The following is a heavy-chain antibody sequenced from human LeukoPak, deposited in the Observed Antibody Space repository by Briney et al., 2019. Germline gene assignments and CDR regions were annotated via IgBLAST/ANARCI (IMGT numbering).Heavy chain of an antibody. CDR2: ISSSGSTI. V-gene: IGHV3-48*03. D-gene: IGHD5-12*01. Sequence: GGSLRLSCAASGFTFSSYEMNWVRQAPGKGLEWVSYISSSGSTIYYADSVKGRFTISRDNAKNSLYLQMNSLRAEDTAVYYCARGFGSGYGFDYWGQGTLVTVSS. CDR3: ARGFGSGYGFDY. J-gene: IGHJ4*02. CDR1: GFTFSSYE.